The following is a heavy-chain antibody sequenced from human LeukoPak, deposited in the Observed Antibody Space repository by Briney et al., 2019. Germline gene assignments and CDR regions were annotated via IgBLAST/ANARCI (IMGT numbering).Heavy chain of an antibody. D-gene: IGHD1-26*01. CDR3: AKDRGWELPTDYFDY. Sequence: GGSLRLSCAAPRFTFSNYGGHWVRQAPGKGLEWVAFIRYDGSNKYYADSVKGRFTISRDNSKNTLYLQMNSLRAEDTAVYYCAKDRGWELPTDYFDYWGQGTLVTVSS. CDR2: IRYDGSNK. V-gene: IGHV3-30*02. CDR1: RFTFSNYG. J-gene: IGHJ4*02.